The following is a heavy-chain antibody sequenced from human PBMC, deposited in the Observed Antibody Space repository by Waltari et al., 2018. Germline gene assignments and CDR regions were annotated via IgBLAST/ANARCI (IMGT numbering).Heavy chain of an antibody. D-gene: IGHD1-26*01. V-gene: IGHV3-7*01. J-gene: IGHJ4*02. CDR3: ARDWECFDS. CDR1: GFTFSSYW. Sequence: EVQLVESGGGLVQPGGSLRLSCAASGFTFSSYWMSWFRQAPGKGLEWVANIKHDGSEEYYVDSVKGRFTISRDNAKNSLSLQMNSLRAEDTAIYYCARDWECFDSWGQGTLVTVSS. CDR2: IKHDGSEE.